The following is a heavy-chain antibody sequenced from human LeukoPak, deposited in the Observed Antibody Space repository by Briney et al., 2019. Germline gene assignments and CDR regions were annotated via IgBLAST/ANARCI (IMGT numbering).Heavy chain of an antibody. D-gene: IGHD2-15*01. CDR1: GGSFSGYY. J-gene: IGHJ6*02. V-gene: IGHV4-34*01. CDR2: INHSGST. Sequence: PSETLSLTSTVSGGSFSGYYWSWIRQPPGKGLEWIGEINHSGSTNYNPSLKSRVTTSVDTSKNQFSLKLSSVTAADTAVYYCARGVVVVVAATQSHYYYGMDVWGQGTTVTVSS. CDR3: ARGVVVVVAATQSHYYYGMDV.